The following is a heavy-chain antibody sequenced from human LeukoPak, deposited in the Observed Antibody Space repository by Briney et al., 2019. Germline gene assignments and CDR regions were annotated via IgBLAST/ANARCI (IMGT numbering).Heavy chain of an antibody. D-gene: IGHD1-26*01. CDR1: GGSLSGSY. V-gene: IGHV4-59*08. CDR2: THSSGAT. J-gene: IGHJ4*02. Sequence: PSETLSLTCTVSGGSLSGSYWTWIRQPPGKGLEWIGYTHSSGATNYNPSLKSRVTVAVDTSNIQLSLQLRSVTAADTAVYYCARSGSYAGFFDYWGQGTLVTVSS. CDR3: ARSGSYAGFFDY.